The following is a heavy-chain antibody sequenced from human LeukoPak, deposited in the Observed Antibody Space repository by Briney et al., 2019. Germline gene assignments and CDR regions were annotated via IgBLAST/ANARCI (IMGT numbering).Heavy chain of an antibody. V-gene: IGHV3-30*02. Sequence: GGSLRLSCAASGFTFSSYGMHWVRQAPGKGLEWVAFIRYDGSNKYYADSVKGRFTISRDNSKNTLYLQMNSLRAEDTAVYYCAKDVVSGSSSWYYFDYWGQGTLVTVSS. D-gene: IGHD6-13*01. J-gene: IGHJ4*02. CDR3: AKDVVSGSSSWYYFDY. CDR1: GFTFSSYG. CDR2: IRYDGSNK.